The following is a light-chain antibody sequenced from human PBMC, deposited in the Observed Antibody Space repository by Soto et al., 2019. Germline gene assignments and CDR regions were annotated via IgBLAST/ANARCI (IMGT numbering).Light chain of an antibody. CDR3: QQYGSSPGT. V-gene: IGKV3-20*01. CDR2: GAS. J-gene: IGKJ1*01. CDR1: QSVSSSY. Sequence: EIVLTQSPGTLSLSPGERATLSCRASQSVSSSYLAWYQQKPGQATRLLIYGASSRATGIPDRFSGSGSGTDFTLTISRLEPEDFAVYYCQQYGSSPGTFGQGTKVEIK.